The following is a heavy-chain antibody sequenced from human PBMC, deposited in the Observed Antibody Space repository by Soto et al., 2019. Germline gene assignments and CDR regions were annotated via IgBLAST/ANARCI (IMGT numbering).Heavy chain of an antibody. J-gene: IGHJ4*02. D-gene: IGHD6-19*01. CDR1: GGSVSSGSYY. Sequence: QVQLQESGPGLVKPSETLSLTCTVSGGSVSSGSYYWSWIRQPPGKGLEWIGYIYYSGSTNYNPSLKSRVTISVDTSKNQFSLKLSSVTAADTAVYYCARGLWDIAVAGTYFDYWGQGTLVTVSS. CDR2: IYYSGST. CDR3: ARGLWDIAVAGTYFDY. V-gene: IGHV4-61*01.